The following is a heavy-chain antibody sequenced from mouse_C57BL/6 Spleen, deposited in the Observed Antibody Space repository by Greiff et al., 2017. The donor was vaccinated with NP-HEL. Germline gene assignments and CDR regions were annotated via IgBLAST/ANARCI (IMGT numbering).Heavy chain of an antibody. CDR1: GFTFTDYY. CDR2: IRNKANGYTT. CDR3: ASPHYGGYAMDY. J-gene: IGHJ4*01. D-gene: IGHD1-1*01. Sequence: EVKVVESGGGLVQPGGSLSLSCAASGFTFTDYYMSWVRQPPGKALEWLGFIRNKANGYTTEYSASVKGRFTISRDNSQSILYLQMNALRAEDSATYYCASPHYGGYAMDYWGQGTSVTVSS. V-gene: IGHV7-3*01.